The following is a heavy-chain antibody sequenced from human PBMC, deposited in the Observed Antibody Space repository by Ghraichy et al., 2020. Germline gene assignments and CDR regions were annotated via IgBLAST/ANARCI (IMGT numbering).Heavy chain of an antibody. Sequence: SETLSLTCAVYGGSFSGYYWSWIRQPPGKGLEWIGEINHSGSTNYNPSLKSRVTISVDTSKNQFSLKLSSVTAADTAVYYCARGEGYCSSTSCRNIDYWGQGTLVTVSS. V-gene: IGHV4-34*01. J-gene: IGHJ4*02. CDR2: INHSGST. CDR1: GGSFSGYY. CDR3: ARGEGYCSSTSCRNIDY. D-gene: IGHD2-2*01.